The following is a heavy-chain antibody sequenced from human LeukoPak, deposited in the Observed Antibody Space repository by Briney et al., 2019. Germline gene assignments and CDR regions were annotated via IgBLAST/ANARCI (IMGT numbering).Heavy chain of an antibody. D-gene: IGHD3-16*02. J-gene: IGHJ4*02. CDR2: IYYSGST. V-gene: IGHV4-61*01. CDR1: GGSISSSSYY. Sequence: SETLSLTCTVSGGSISSSSYYWSWIRQPPGKGLEWIGYIYYSGSTNYNPSLKSRVTISVDTSKNQFSLKLSSVTAADTAVYYCARGSYDYVWGSYPGLDYWGQGTLVTVSS. CDR3: ARGSYDYVWGSYPGLDY.